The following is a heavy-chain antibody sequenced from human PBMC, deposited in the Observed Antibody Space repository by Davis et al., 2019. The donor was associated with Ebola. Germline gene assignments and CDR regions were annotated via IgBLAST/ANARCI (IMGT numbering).Heavy chain of an antibody. CDR3: ARDTLDPGDYYYGMDV. D-gene: IGHD6-13*01. V-gene: IGHV4-39*02. J-gene: IGHJ6*02. Sequence: PSETLSLTCTVSGGSISSSSYYWGWIRQPPGKGLEWIGSIYYSGSTYYNPSLKSRVTISVDTSKNQFSLKLSSVTAADTAVYYCARDTLDPGDYYYGMDVWGQGTTVTVSS. CDR1: GGSISSSSYY. CDR2: IYYSGST.